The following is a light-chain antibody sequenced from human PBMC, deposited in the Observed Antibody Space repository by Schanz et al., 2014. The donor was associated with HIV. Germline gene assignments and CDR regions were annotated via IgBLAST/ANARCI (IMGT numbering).Light chain of an antibody. CDR3: AAWDDSLNGWV. Sequence: QSVLTQPPSASGTPGQRVTISCSGSSSSIKTNTVNWFQQLPGTAPKLLIYGNNQRPSGVPDRFSGSQSGTSASLAISGLQSEDEADYYCAAWDDSLNGWVFGGGTKLTVL. V-gene: IGLV1-44*01. J-gene: IGLJ3*02. CDR2: GNN. CDR1: SSSIKTNT.